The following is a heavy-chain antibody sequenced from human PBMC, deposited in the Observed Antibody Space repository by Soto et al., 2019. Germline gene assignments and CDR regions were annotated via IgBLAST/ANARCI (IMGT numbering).Heavy chain of an antibody. CDR1: GGSISSYY. J-gene: IGHJ4*02. CDR3: ASLRLIAAAGTFDY. Sequence: SETLSLTCTVSGGSISSYYWSWIRQPPGKGLEWIGYIYYSGSTNYNPSPKSRVTISVGTSKNQFSLKLSSVTAADTAVYYCASLRLIAAAGTFDYWGQGTLVTVSS. D-gene: IGHD6-13*01. V-gene: IGHV4-59*01. CDR2: IYYSGST.